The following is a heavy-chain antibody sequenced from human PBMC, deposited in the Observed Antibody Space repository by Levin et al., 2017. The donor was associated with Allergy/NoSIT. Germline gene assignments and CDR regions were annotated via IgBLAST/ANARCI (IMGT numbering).Heavy chain of an antibody. D-gene: IGHD3-10*01. CDR1: GGSFSGYY. CDR3: ARGPRRVQGVIITRNGRYFDY. Sequence: NPSETLSLTCAVYGGSFSGYYWSWIRQPPGKGLEWIGEINHSGSTNYNPSLKSRVTISVDTSKNQFSLKLSSVTAADTAVYYCARGPRRVQGVIITRNGRYFDYWGQGTLVTVSS. V-gene: IGHV4-34*01. CDR2: INHSGST. J-gene: IGHJ4*02.